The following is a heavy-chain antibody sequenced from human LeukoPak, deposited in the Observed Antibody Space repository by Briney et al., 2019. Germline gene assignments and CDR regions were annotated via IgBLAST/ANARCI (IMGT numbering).Heavy chain of an antibody. D-gene: IGHD2-2*01. J-gene: IGHJ4*02. Sequence: SETLSLTCTVSGGSISSYYWSWIRQPPGKGLEWIGYIYSSGSTNYNPSLKSRVTISVATSKNQFSLKLISVTAADTAVYYCASQVGSDFDYWGQGTLAIVSS. CDR3: ASQVGSDFDY. CDR2: IYSSGST. V-gene: IGHV4-59*08. CDR1: GGSISSYY.